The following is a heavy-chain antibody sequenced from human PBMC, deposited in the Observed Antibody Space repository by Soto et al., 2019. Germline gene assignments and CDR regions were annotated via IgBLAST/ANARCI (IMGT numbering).Heavy chain of an antibody. J-gene: IGHJ4*02. CDR2: ISSYGADT. CDR1: GFTFNSYA. CDR3: VKEGYMRSDWYGQFDY. V-gene: IGHV3-64D*06. D-gene: IGHD6-19*01. Sequence: VSLRLSCSASGFTFNSYAMHWVRQAPGKGLEFLSAISSYGADTYYADSVKGRFAISRDNSKNTLYLQMGSLRAEDTALYYCVKEGYMRSDWYGQFDYWGQGALVTVSS.